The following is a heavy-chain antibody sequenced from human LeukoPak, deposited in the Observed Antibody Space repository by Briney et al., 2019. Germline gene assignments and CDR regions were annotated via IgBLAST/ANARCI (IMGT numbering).Heavy chain of an antibody. CDR3: AKELDSGSHDYYFDY. J-gene: IGHJ4*02. Sequence: PGRSLRLSCAASGFTFSSYGMHWVRQAPGKGLEWVAVISYDGSNKYYTDSVKGRFTISRDNSKNTLYLQMNSLRAEDTALYYCAKELDSGSHDYYFDYWGQGTLVTVSA. V-gene: IGHV3-30*18. CDR2: ISYDGSNK. D-gene: IGHD1-26*01. CDR1: GFTFSSYG.